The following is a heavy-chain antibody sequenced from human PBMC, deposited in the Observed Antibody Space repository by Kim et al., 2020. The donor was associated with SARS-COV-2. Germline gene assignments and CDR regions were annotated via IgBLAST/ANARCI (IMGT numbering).Heavy chain of an antibody. J-gene: IGHJ5*02. CDR3: ARGQLWFDP. CDR1: GFTLSSYW. D-gene: IGHD1-1*01. Sequence: GGSLRLSCAASGFTLSSYWMSWVRQAPGKGLEWVANIKQDGSEKYYVDSVKGRFTISRDNAKNSLFLQMNSLRVEDTAVYYCARGQLWFDPWGQGTLVTVSS. CDR2: IKQDGSEK. V-gene: IGHV3-7*03.